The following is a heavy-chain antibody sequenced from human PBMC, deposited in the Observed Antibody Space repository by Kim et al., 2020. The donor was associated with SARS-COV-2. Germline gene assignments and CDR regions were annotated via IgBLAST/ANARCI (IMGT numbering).Heavy chain of an antibody. D-gene: IGHD3-9*01. CDR2: VDPYGGLR. V-gene: IGHV3-74*03. CDR1: GFRFSTSW. J-gene: IGHJ5*02. CDR3: ARSEPIIFGTLKFDP. Sequence: GGSLRLSCAASGFRFSTSWMHWVRQAPGKGLVWVSRVDPYGGLRTYPDSVKGRFTISRDNAKNTLYLQMNSLRVEDTAFYYCARSEPIIFGTLKFDPWGRGTLVTVSS.